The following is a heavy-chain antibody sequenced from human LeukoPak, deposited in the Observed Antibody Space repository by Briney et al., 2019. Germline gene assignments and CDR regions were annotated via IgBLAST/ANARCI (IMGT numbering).Heavy chain of an antibody. CDR2: IYPGDSDT. CDR1: GYSFTKFW. V-gene: IGHV5-51*01. Sequence: GESLKISCKGSGYSFTKFWIGWVRQMPGKGLEWMGIIYPGDSDTRYSPSFQGQVTLLVDTSISTAYLQWSSLKASDTAVYYCARQGVGDGYNPFGYWGQGTLVTVSS. CDR3: ARQGVGDGYNPFGY. J-gene: IGHJ4*02. D-gene: IGHD5-24*01.